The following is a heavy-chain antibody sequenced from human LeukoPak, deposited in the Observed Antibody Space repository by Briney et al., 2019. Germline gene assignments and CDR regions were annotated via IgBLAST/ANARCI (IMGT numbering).Heavy chain of an antibody. D-gene: IGHD2-2*01. J-gene: IGHJ6*02. V-gene: IGHV1-69*13. CDR3: ATALPAAGDYYYGMDV. CDR2: IIPIFGMT. CDR1: GGTFSSYD. Sequence: GASVKVSCKASGGTFSSYDISWVRQAPGQGLEWMGGIIPIFGMTNYAQKFQGRVTITADESTSTAYMELSSLRSEDTAVYYCATALPAAGDYYYGMDVWGQGTTVTVSS.